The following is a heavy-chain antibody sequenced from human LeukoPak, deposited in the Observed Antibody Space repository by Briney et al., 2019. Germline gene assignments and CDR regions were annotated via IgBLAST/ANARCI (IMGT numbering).Heavy chain of an antibody. CDR3: ARSFFDY. Sequence: PSGTLSLTCTVSGGSIGSYYWSWIRQPPGKGLEWIGYIYYSGSTNYNPSLKSRVTISVDTSKNQFSLKLSSVTAADTAVYYCARSFFDYWGQGTLVTVSS. V-gene: IGHV4-59*01. CDR2: IYYSGST. CDR1: GGSIGSYY. J-gene: IGHJ4*02.